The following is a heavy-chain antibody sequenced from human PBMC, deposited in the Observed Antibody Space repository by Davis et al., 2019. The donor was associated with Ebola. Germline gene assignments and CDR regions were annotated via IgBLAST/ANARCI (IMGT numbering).Heavy chain of an antibody. J-gene: IGHJ5*02. CDR1: GGSFSGYY. CDR2: INHSGST. Sequence: MPSETLSLTCAVYGGSFSGYYWSWIRQPPGKGLEWIGEINHSGSTNYNPSLKSRVTTSVDTSKNQFSLKLTSVTAADTAVYYCATSQDCSSTSCDNWFDPWGQGTLVTVSS. D-gene: IGHD2-2*01. CDR3: ATSQDCSSTSCDNWFDP. V-gene: IGHV4-34*01.